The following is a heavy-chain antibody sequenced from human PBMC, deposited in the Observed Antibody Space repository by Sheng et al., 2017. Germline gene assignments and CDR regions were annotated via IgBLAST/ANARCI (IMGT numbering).Heavy chain of an antibody. J-gene: IGHJ3*02. CDR1: GGTFSSYA. D-gene: IGHD2-15*01. V-gene: IGHV1-69*05. CDR2: IIPIFGTA. CDR3: ARQLVVVAATRAIDAFDI. Sequence: QVQLVQSGAEVKKPGSSVKVSCKASGGTFSSYAISWVRQAPGQGLEWMGGIIPIFGTANYAQKFQGRVTITTDESTSTAYMELSSLRSEDTAVYYCARQLVVVAATRAIDAFDIWGQGTMVTVSS.